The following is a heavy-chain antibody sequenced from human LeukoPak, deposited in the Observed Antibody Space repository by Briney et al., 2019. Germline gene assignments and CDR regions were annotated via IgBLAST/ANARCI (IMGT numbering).Heavy chain of an antibody. D-gene: IGHD6-13*01. Sequence: PGGSLRLSCAASGFTFSSYGMHWVRQAPGKGLEWVAFIRYDGSNKYYADSVKGRFTISRDNSKNTLYLQMNSLRAEDTAVYYCAKGQQLPRYYYYMDVWGKGTTVTVYS. CDR1: GFTFSSYG. CDR3: AKGQQLPRYYYYMDV. CDR2: IRYDGSNK. V-gene: IGHV3-30*02. J-gene: IGHJ6*03.